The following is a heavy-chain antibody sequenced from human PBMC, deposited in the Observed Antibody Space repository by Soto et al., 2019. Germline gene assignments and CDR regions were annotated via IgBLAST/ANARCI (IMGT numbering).Heavy chain of an antibody. CDR2: ISGSGTTI. D-gene: IGHD3-3*01. Sequence: EVHLLESGGGLVQSGGSRRLSCAASGFTFSSSAMYWVRQAPGKGLEWVSDISGSGTTIHYADSVKGRFTISRDNSKNTLYVQMNSLRAEDTAVYYCAKDGGRSYFEYWGQGILVTVSP. V-gene: IGHV3-23*01. CDR1: GFTFSSSA. CDR3: AKDGGRSYFEY. J-gene: IGHJ4*02.